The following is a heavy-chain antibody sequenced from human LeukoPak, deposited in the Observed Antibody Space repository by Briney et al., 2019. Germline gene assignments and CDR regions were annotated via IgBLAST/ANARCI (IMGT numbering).Heavy chain of an antibody. J-gene: IGHJ4*02. V-gene: IGHV3-21*01. CDR3: ARGVEMAANFDY. D-gene: IGHD5-24*01. CDR2: ISSSSSYI. CDR1: GFTFSSYS. Sequence: KSGGSLRLSCAAPGFTFSSYSMNWVRQAPGKGLEWVSSISSSSSYIYYADSVKGRFTISTDNAKNSLYLQMNSLRAEDTAVYYCARGVEMAANFDYWGEGTLVTVSS.